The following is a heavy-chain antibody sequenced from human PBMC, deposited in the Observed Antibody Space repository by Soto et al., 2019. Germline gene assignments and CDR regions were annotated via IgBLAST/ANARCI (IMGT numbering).Heavy chain of an antibody. J-gene: IGHJ4*02. V-gene: IGHV1-18*01. CDR2: ISAYNSNT. CDR1: GYTFTSYG. CDR3: ARDPHRDGYALVFDY. Sequence: QVQLVQSGAEVKKPGASVKVSCKASGYTFTSYGISWVRQAPGQGLEWMGWISAYNSNTNYAQKLQGRVTMTTDTSTNTAYMELRSLRSDDTAVYYCARDPHRDGYALVFDYWGQGTLVTVSS. D-gene: IGHD5-12*01.